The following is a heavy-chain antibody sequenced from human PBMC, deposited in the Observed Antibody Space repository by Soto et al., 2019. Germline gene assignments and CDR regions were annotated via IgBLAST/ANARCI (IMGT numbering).Heavy chain of an antibody. Sequence: SVKVSCKASGGTFSSYASSWVRQAPGQGLEWMGGIIPIFGTANYAQKFQGRVTITADESTSTAYMELSSLRSEDTAVYYCARLRPDYYDSSGYFPPRDAFDIWGQGTMVTVS. J-gene: IGHJ3*02. D-gene: IGHD3-22*01. V-gene: IGHV1-69*13. CDR3: ARLRPDYYDSSGYFPPRDAFDI. CDR1: GGTFSSYA. CDR2: IIPIFGTA.